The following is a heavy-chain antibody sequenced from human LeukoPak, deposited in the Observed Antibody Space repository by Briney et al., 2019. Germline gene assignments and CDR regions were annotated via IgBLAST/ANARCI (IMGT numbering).Heavy chain of an antibody. Sequence: GGSLRLSCAASGFTFSSYSMNWVRQTPGKGLEWVSSITRDSIYTFYADSVKGRFTISRDNAKNSLSLQMNSLRAEDTAVHYCARDPYNGYYGDDYYYYMDVWGKGTTVTISS. CDR1: GFTFSSYS. CDR3: ARDPYNGYYGDDYYYYMDV. J-gene: IGHJ6*03. V-gene: IGHV3-21*01. D-gene: IGHD4-17*01. CDR2: ITRDSIYT.